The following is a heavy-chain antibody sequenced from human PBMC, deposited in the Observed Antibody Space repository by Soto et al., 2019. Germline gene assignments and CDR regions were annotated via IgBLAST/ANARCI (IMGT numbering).Heavy chain of an antibody. J-gene: IGHJ6*03. V-gene: IGHV1-2*04. CDR3: ARDRGRSGYEKVGLNYYYYYMDV. Sequence: ASVKVSCKASGYTFTGYYMHWVRQAPGQGLEWMGWINPNSGGTNYAQKFQGWVTMTRDTSISTAYMELSRLRSDDTAVYYCARDRGRSGYEKVGLNYYYYYMDVWGKGTTVTVSS. CDR2: INPNSGGT. CDR1: GYTFTGYY. D-gene: IGHD5-12*01.